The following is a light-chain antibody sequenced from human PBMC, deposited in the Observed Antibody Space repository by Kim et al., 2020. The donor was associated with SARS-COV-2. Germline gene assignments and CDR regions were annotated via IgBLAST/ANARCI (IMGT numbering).Light chain of an antibody. CDR2: YDS. CDR3: QVWDSGSDHVV. CDR1: NIESQT. J-gene: IGLJ2*01. Sequence: APGKTARIACGGNNIESQTVHWYQQKPGQAPVLVIHYDSERPSGIPERISGSNSGDTATLTISRVEAGDEADYYCQVWDSGSDHVVFGGWTKLTVL. V-gene: IGLV3-21*01.